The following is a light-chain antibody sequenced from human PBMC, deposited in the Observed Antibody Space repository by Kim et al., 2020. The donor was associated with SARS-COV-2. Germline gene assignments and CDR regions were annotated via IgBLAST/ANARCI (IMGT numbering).Light chain of an antibody. CDR3: PKSRKWPPVT. J-gene: IGKJ1*01. CDR1: QSVSSH. Sequence: EIVLTQSPATLSLSPGERATLSCRASQSVSSHLVWYQQKPGQAPRLLIYGASNRATGVPARFSGSGSGTEFTLTISSLGPEDFAIYYCPKSRKWPPVTFGQGTKVDIK. V-gene: IGKV3-11*01. CDR2: GAS.